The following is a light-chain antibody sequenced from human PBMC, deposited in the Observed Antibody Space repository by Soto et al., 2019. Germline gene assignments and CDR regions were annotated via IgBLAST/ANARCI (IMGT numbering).Light chain of an antibody. CDR3: CSYAGSYTFEGV. J-gene: IGLJ1*01. Sequence: QSALTQPRSVSGSPGQSVTISCTGTSSDVGGYNYVSWYQQHPGKAPKLMIYDVSKRPSGVPDRFSGSKSGNTASLTISGLQAEDEADYYCCSYAGSYTFEGVFGTGTQLTVL. CDR2: DVS. V-gene: IGLV2-11*01. CDR1: SSDVGGYNY.